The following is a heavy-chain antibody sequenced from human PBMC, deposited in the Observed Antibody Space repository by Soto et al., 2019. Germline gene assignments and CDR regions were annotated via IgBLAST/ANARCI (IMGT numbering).Heavy chain of an antibody. J-gene: IGHJ4*02. CDR2: INHSGST. CDR1: GGSFSGYY. D-gene: IGHD3-3*01. V-gene: IGHV4-34*01. Sequence: SETLSLTCAVYGGSFSGYYWSWIRQPPGKGLEWIGEINHSGSTNYNPSLKGRVTISVDTSKNQFSLKLSSVTAADTAVYYCARGPITIFGVVIIRGRVDYWGQGTLVTVSS. CDR3: ARGPITIFGVVIIRGRVDY.